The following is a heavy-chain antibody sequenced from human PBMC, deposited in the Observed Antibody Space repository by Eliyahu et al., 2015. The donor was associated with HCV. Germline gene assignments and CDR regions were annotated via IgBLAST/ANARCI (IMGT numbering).Heavy chain of an antibody. Sequence: QVQLQESGPGLVKPSETLSLTCTXSXGSXXNYYWSWIRQPPGKGLEWIGFIYYSGSTNYNPSLKSRVTISVDTSKNQMSLKLSXVTAADTAVYYCARVLRFGDYGDYELGYWGQGTLVTVSS. V-gene: IGHV4-59*01. J-gene: IGHJ4*02. CDR3: ARVLRFGDYGDYELGY. D-gene: IGHD4-17*01. CDR1: XGSXXNYY. CDR2: IYYSGST.